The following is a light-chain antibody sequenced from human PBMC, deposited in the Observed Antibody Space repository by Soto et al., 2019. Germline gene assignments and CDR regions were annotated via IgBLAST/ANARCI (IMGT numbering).Light chain of an antibody. CDR3: TSYAGGNNV. CDR1: SSDVGGYNY. V-gene: IGLV2-8*01. CDR2: EVN. J-gene: IGLJ1*01. Sequence: QSALTQPPYASGSPGQSVTISCTGTSSDVGGYNYVSWYQQHQGKVPKLMVYEVNKQPSGVPDRFSGSKSGNTASLTVSWLQAEDEADYFCTSYAGGNNVVGTGTKLTVL.